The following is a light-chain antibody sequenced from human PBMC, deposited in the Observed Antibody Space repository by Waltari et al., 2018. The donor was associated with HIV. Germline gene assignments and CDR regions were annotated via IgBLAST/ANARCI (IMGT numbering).Light chain of an antibody. CDR2: EDI. V-gene: IGLV3-10*01. Sequence: SYELTQPPPVSVSPGQPARITCSGDTLPKKSAHWYPQKSGQAPVLVIYEDIKRPSGIPERFSGSSSGTMAILTISGAQVEDEADYYCYSTESNGNHRVFGGGTKLTVL. CDR3: YSTESNGNHRV. J-gene: IGLJ3*02. CDR1: TLPKKS.